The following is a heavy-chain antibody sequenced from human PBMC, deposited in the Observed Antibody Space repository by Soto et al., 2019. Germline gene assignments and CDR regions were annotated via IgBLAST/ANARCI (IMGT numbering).Heavy chain of an antibody. Sequence: EVQLVESGGGLVQPGGSLRLSCAASGFTFSDHYMDWVRQAPGKGLEWVARVRNEANSYTTEYAASVQGRFTITRDDSKKSLYRQMDRLKTADTAVYYCVRDACRVGNCPPLFDYWCRGTLVTVSS. CDR2: VRNEANSYTT. J-gene: IGHJ4*02. CDR3: VRDACRVGNCPPLFDY. D-gene: IGHD2-15*01. V-gene: IGHV3-72*01. CDR1: GFTFSDHY.